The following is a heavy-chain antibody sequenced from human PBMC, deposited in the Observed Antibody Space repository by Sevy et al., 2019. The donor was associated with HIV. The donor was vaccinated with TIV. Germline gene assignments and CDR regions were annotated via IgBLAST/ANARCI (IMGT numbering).Heavy chain of an antibody. J-gene: IGHJ4*02. Sequence: SETLSLTCAVSGGSISSGNWWSWVRQPPGNGLEWIGEIYHSGSTNYNPSLKSRVTISVDKSKNQFSLKLRSVTAAVTAVYYCTREQVGARVYYFDYWGQGTLVTVSS. V-gene: IGHV4-4*02. D-gene: IGHD1-26*01. CDR1: GGSISSGNW. CDR2: IYHSGST. CDR3: TREQVGARVYYFDY.